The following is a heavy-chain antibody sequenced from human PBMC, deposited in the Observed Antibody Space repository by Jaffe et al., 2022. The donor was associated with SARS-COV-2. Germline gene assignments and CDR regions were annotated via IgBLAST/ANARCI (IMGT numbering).Heavy chain of an antibody. J-gene: IGHJ6*02. CDR2: IYYSGST. CDR3: ARDEDWNGGQGMDV. V-gene: IGHV4-31*03. D-gene: IGHD1-1*01. CDR1: GGSISSGGYY. Sequence: QVQLQESGPGLVKPSQTLSLTCTVSGGSISSGGYYWSWIRQHPGKGLEWIGYIYYSGSTYYNPSLKSRVTISVDTSKNQFSLKLSSVTAADTAVYYCARDEDWNGGQGMDVWGQGTTVTVSS.